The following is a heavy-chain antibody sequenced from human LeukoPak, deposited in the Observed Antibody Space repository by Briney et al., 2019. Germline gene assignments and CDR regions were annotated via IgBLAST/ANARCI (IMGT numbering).Heavy chain of an antibody. CDR2: IYTSGST. CDR1: GGSISSYY. CDR3: ARDGRRCSGGSCYSTGVDY. D-gene: IGHD2-15*01. J-gene: IGHJ4*02. Sequence: SETLSLTRTVSGGSISSYYWSWIRQPAGKGLEWIGRIYTSGSTNYNPSLKSRVTMSVDTSKNQFSLKLSSVTAADTAVYYCARDGRRCSGGSCYSTGVDYWGQGTLVTVSS. V-gene: IGHV4-4*07.